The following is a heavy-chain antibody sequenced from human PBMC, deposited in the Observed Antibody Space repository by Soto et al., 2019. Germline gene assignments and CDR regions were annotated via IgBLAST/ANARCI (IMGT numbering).Heavy chain of an antibody. V-gene: IGHV3-7*01. D-gene: IGHD5-12*01. CDR3: ARERWLQXYFYYGLDV. Sequence: EMRLVESGGGLVQPGGSLRLSCVTSGFSFSSYWMSWVRQAPGKGLEWVANIKQTGTEIFYVDSVKGRFTISRDNAKNSLYLEMNNLXXXXTAVYYCARERWLQXYFYYGLDVWXQGXTVTVS. CDR2: IKQTGTEI. CDR1: GFSFSSYW. J-gene: IGHJ6*02.